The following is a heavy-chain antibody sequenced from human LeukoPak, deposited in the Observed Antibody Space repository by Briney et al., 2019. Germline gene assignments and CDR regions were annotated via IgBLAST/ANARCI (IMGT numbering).Heavy chain of an antibody. CDR2: IYYSGST. Sequence: SETLSLTCTVSGGSISSSSYYWGWIRQPPGKGLEWIGYIYYSGSTNYNPSLKSRVTISADTSKNQFSLKLSSVTAADTAVSYCARGWGYFDYWGQGTLVTVSS. V-gene: IGHV4-61*05. CDR3: ARGWGYFDY. J-gene: IGHJ4*02. D-gene: IGHD3-16*01. CDR1: GGSISSSSYY.